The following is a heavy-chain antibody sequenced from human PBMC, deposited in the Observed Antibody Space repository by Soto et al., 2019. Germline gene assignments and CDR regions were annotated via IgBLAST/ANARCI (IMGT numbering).Heavy chain of an antibody. CDR1: AFTFSSYW. Sequence: EVHLVESGGGLGQPGGSLRLTCAASAFTFSSYWMHWVRQAPGKGLVWVSRINSDGSTTSYADSVKGRFTISRDNAKNTLYLQMNSLRAEDTAVYYCPVVIPRDYWGQGTLVTVSS. CDR2: INSDGSTT. V-gene: IGHV3-74*01. CDR3: PVVIPRDY. J-gene: IGHJ4*02. D-gene: IGHD2-21*01.